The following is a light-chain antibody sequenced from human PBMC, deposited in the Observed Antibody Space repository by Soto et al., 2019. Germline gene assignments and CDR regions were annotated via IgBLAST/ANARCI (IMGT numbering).Light chain of an antibody. Sequence: EIVLTQSPAILSVSPGERATLSCRASQSISRSLAWYQQKPGQAPRLLISDASTRATGIPARFSGSGSGTDFTLTISCLQSEDFATYYCQQYYSYPPGTFGQGTKVDIK. V-gene: IGKV3-15*01. J-gene: IGKJ1*01. CDR2: DAS. CDR1: QSISRS. CDR3: QQYYSYPPGT.